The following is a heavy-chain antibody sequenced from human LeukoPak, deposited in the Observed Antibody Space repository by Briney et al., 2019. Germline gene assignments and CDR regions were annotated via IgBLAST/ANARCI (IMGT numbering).Heavy chain of an antibody. CDR2: ISAYNGNT. J-gene: IGHJ5*02. Sequence: ASVKVSCKASGYTFTSYGISWVRQAPGQGLEWMGWISAYNGNTNYAQKPQGRVTMTTDTSTSTAYMELRSLRSDDTAVYYCAREKSRGYSYGRTNWFDPWGQGTLVTVSS. CDR1: GYTFTSYG. D-gene: IGHD5-18*01. CDR3: AREKSRGYSYGRTNWFDP. V-gene: IGHV1-18*04.